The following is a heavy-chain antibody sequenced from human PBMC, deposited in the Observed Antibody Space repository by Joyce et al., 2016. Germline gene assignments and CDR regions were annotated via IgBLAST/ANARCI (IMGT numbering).Heavy chain of an antibody. Sequence: EAQLVESGGALVQPGGSVKLSCAASGLSFSTFWMSWARQAPGKGLEVVANINEDGSEKYYVDSVKGRFTISRDNAKNSLYLQRNSLRAEDTAVYYCARGRGMGVWGQGTTVTVSS. J-gene: IGHJ6*02. CDR2: INEDGSEK. CDR1: GLSFSTFW. V-gene: IGHV3-7*03. CDR3: ARGRGMGV.